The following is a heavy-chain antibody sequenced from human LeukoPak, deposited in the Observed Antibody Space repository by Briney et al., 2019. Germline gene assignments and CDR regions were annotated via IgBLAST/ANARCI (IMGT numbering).Heavy chain of an antibody. J-gene: IGHJ2*01. CDR3: AKLYGKVVTATSSRYFDL. CDR2: IYHSGST. CDR1: GGSISSSNW. V-gene: IGHV4-4*02. D-gene: IGHD2-21*02. Sequence: SETLSLTCAVSGGSISSSNWWSWVRQPPGKGLEWIGEIYHSGSTNYNPSLKSRVTMSVDTSKNQFSLKLSSVTAADTALYYCAKLYGKVVTATSSRYFDLWGRGTLVTVSS.